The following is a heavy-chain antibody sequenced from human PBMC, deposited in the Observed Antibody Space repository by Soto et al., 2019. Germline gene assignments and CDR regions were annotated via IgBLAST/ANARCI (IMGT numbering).Heavy chain of an antibody. Sequence: EVQLLESGGGLVQPGGSLRLSCAASGFTFISYAMNWVRQAPGKGLQWVSAISGGGDATFYADSGKGRFTISRDNSRNTVTLQMNGLGADDTAVYYCARKVPGSTTRPDYWYLDLWGRGTLVTVSS. V-gene: IGHV3-23*01. CDR3: ARKVPGSTTRPDYWYLDL. CDR1: GFTFISYA. D-gene: IGHD3-10*01. CDR2: ISGGGDAT. J-gene: IGHJ2*01.